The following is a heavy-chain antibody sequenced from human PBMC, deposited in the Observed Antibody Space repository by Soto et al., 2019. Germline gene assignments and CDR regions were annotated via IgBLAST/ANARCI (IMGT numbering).Heavy chain of an antibody. V-gene: IGHV4-59*08. Sequence: QVQLQESGPGLVKPSETLSLTCSVSGGSISNYYWNWIRQPPGKGLEWIASIYNSGSTNYNPSLKSRVTISVGTSKNQFSLKLNSVTAADPAVYYCARRDPYSGYDDALDIWGQGTMVTVSS. CDR2: IYNSGST. CDR1: GGSISNYY. D-gene: IGHD5-12*01. CDR3: ARRDPYSGYDDALDI. J-gene: IGHJ3*02.